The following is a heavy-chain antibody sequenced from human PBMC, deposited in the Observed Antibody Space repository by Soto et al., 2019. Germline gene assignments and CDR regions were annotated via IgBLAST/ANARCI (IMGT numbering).Heavy chain of an antibody. D-gene: IGHD6-6*01. CDR3: AAPPRY. V-gene: IGHV4-59*01. CDR1: GASISSYY. J-gene: IGHJ4*02. Sequence: SDTLSLTCTVSGASISSYYWNWIRQPPGKGLEWIGYMHDSGSTSYNPSLKSRVTISVDTSRNQLSLNLTSVSAADTAVYYCAAPPRYWGQGTLVTVSS. CDR2: MHDSGST.